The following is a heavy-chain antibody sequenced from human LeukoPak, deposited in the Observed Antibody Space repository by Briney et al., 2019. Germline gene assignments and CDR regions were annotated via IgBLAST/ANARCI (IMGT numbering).Heavy chain of an antibody. CDR3: ARGPVSTHGMDV. V-gene: IGHV3-74*01. J-gene: IGHJ6*02. CDR1: GFTFSSYW. Sequence: GGSLRLSCAASGFTFSSYWMHWVRQAPGKGLVWVSRINSDGSSTSYADSVKGRFTISRDNAKNTLYLQMNSLRAEDTAVYYCARGPVSTHGMDVWGQGTTVTVSS. D-gene: IGHD6-13*01. CDR2: INSDGSST.